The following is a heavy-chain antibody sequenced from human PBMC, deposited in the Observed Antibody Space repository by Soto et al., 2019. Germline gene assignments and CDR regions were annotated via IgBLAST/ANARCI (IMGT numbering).Heavy chain of an antibody. CDR3: GRDQRAAHDYGDYYGMDV. Sequence: EVQLVESGGGLIQPGGSLRLSCAASGFTVSSNYMSWVRQAPGKGLDWVSILYSGGTTYYSDSVKGRFTISRDDSANTVYLKMNRLRVDATAVYYCGRDQRAAHDYGDYYGMDVWRHGPTVTVSS. D-gene: IGHD4-17*01. CDR1: GFTVSSNY. V-gene: IGHV3-53*01. J-gene: IGHJ6*02. CDR2: LYSGGTT.